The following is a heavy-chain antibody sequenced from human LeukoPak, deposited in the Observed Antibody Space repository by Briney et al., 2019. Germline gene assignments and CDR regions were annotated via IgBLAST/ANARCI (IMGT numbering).Heavy chain of an antibody. CDR2: ISTCYGST. CDR1: GFTFSSYA. J-gene: IGHJ4*02. D-gene: IGHD1-26*01. Sequence: GGSLRLSCAVSGFTFSSYAMSWVRQAPGKGLEWVSVISTCYGSTYYADSVKGRFTISRDNSKNTLYLQMNSLRAEDTAVYYCAKDSIPALVYSGSYTYHFDFWGQGTLVSVCS. V-gene: IGHV3-23*01. CDR3: AKDSIPALVYSGSYTYHFDF.